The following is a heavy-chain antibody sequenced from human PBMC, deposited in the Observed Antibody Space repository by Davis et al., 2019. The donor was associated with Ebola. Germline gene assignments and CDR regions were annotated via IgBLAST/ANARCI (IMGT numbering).Heavy chain of an antibody. CDR1: GYSFTSYW. CDR2: IYPGDSDT. J-gene: IGHJ4*02. D-gene: IGHD5-18*01. V-gene: IGHV5-51*01. CDR3: ARQAMEGWVLSPLDY. Sequence: GESLKISCQGSGYSFTSYWIGWVRQMPGKGLEWMGIIYPGDSDTRYSPSFQGQVTISADKSISTAYLQWSSLKASDTAMYYCARQAMEGWVLSPLDYWGQGTLVTVSS.